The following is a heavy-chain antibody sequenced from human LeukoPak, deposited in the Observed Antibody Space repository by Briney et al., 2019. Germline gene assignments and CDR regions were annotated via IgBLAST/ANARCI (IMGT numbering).Heavy chain of an antibody. CDR3: AKVAKYYYGSETYYFFEH. J-gene: IGHJ4*02. Sequence: GGSLRLSCAASGFTFSSYWMSWVRQAPGKGLECVATVTKDGTEKYYVDSVKGRFTISRDNAKNSLYLQMNSLRVEDTAVYYCAKVAKYYYGSETYYFFEHWGQGTPVTASS. CDR1: GFTFSSYW. D-gene: IGHD3-10*01. V-gene: IGHV3-7*01. CDR2: VTKDGTEK.